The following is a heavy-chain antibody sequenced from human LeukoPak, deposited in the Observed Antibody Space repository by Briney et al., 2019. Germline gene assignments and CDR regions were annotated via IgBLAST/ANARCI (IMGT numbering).Heavy chain of an antibody. CDR2: IYHSGST. J-gene: IGHJ4*02. V-gene: IGHV4-30-2*01. Sequence: SQILSLTCTVSGGSISSGGYYWSWIRQPPGKGLEWIGYIYHSGSTYYNPSLKCRVTISVDRSKNQFSLKLSSVTAADTTVYYCARGIFPYDFWSGPFDYWGQGTLVTVSS. CDR3: ARGIFPYDFWSGPFDY. CDR1: GGSISSGGYY. D-gene: IGHD3-3*01.